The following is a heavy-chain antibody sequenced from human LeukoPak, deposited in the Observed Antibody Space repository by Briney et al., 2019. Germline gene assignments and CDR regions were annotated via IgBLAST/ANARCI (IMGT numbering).Heavy chain of an antibody. Sequence: SQTLSLTCTVSGGSISSGGYYWSWIRQHPGKGLEWIGYIYYSGSTYYNPSLKSRVTISVDTSKNQFSLKLSSVTAADTAVYYCARDGTGGQEGAFDIWGQGTMVTVSS. V-gene: IGHV4-31*03. CDR1: GGSISSGGYY. D-gene: IGHD1-14*01. J-gene: IGHJ3*02. CDR2: IYYSGST. CDR3: ARDGTGGQEGAFDI.